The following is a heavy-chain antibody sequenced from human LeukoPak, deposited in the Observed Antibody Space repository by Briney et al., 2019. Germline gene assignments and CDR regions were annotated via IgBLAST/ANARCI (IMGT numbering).Heavy chain of an antibody. CDR2: ISYDGSNK. CDR3: AREPKVGYFDCLAPLDY. V-gene: IGHV3-30-3*01. D-gene: IGHD3-9*01. J-gene: IGHJ4*02. Sequence: GGSLRLSCAASGFTFSSYAMHWVRQAPGKGLEWVAVISYDGSNKYYADSVKGRFTISRDNSKNTLYLQMNSLRAEDTAVYYCAREPKVGYFDCLAPLDYWGQGTLVTVSS. CDR1: GFTFSSYA.